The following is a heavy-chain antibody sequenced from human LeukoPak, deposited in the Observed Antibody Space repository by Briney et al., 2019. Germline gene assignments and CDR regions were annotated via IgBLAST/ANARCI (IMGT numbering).Heavy chain of an antibody. J-gene: IGHJ3*02. CDR1: GYTFTGYY. D-gene: IGHD1-1*01. V-gene: IGHV1-2*02. Sequence: ASVKVSCKASGYTFTGYYMHWVRQAPGQRLEWMGWINPNSGGTTYAQKFPGRVTMTRDMSTSTVYMELSSLRSEDTAVYYCARGRGNWNHDACDIWGQGTTVTVSS. CDR2: INPNSGGT. CDR3: ARGRGNWNHDACDI.